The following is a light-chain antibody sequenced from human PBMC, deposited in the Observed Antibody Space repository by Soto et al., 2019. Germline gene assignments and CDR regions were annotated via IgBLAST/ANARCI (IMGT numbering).Light chain of an antibody. CDR3: SSHAGSNNLV. Sequence: QSALTQPASVSGSPGQSITISCTGTSSDVGGYNYVSWYQHHPGKAPKFMIYEVSNRPSGVSSRFSGSKSGNTASLTVSGLQAEDEADYYCSSHAGSNNLVFGGGTKLTVL. J-gene: IGLJ3*02. CDR2: EVS. V-gene: IGLV2-14*01. CDR1: SSDVGGYNY.